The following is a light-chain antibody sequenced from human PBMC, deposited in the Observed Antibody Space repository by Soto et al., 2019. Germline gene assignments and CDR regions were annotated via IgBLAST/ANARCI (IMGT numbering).Light chain of an antibody. Sequence: EIVRTQSQATLSVSPGERATLSCRASQSVSSNLAWYQQNPGQAPSLLIYGASTRATGIPARFSGSGSGTEFTLTISSLQSEDFGVYYCQQYNNWPPITFGQGTRLEIK. CDR2: GAS. J-gene: IGKJ5*01. CDR3: QQYNNWPPIT. CDR1: QSVSSN. V-gene: IGKV3-15*01.